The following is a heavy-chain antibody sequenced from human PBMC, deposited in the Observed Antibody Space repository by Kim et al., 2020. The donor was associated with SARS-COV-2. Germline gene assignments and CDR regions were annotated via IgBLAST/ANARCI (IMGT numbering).Heavy chain of an antibody. Sequence: EYAASVKGRFTISRDDSKTIAYLRMNSLKTEDTAVYYCTRGGSGYDSLDYWGQGTLVTVSS. CDR3: TRGGSGYDSLDY. J-gene: IGHJ4*02. D-gene: IGHD5-12*01. V-gene: IGHV3-49*02.